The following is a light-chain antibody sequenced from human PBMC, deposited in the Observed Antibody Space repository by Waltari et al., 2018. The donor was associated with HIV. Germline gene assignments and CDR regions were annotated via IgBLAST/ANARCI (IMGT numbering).Light chain of an antibody. CDR3: QSVDSSRIWV. V-gene: IGLV3-25*03. J-gene: IGLJ3*02. CDR2: KDS. Sequence: SYELTQPPSVSVSPGQTARITCSGDALATQHAYWFQQQPGQAPVLFIYKDSERPSGIPARFSGSRSGTTVMLTIRGFQAEDEADYYCQSVDSSRIWVFGGGTKLTVL. CDR1: ALATQH.